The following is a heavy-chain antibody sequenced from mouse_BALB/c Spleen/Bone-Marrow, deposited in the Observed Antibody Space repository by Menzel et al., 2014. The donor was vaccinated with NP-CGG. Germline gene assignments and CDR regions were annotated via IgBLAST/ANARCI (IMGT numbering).Heavy chain of an antibody. Sequence: LQESGSELVRPGALVKLSCKASGYTFTSYWMHWVKQRPGQGLEWIGNIYPGTGSTNYDEKSKSKATLTVDTSSRTAYMQLSSLTSEDSAVYYCARWSLLDYWGQGTTLTVSS. D-gene: IGHD2-1*01. V-gene: IGHV1S22*01. CDR3: ARWSLLDY. CDR2: IYPGTGST. CDR1: GYTFTSYW. J-gene: IGHJ2*01.